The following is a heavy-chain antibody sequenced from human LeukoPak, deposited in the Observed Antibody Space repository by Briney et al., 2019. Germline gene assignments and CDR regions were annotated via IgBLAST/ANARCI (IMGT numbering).Heavy chain of an antibody. Sequence: GGSLRLSCAASGSTFSSYSMNWVRQAPGKGLEWVSSISSSSSYIYYADSVKGRFTISRDNAKNSLYLQMNSLRAEDTAVYYCARAALEWLSLDYRGQGTLVTVSS. CDR3: ARAALEWLSLDY. D-gene: IGHD3-3*01. CDR1: GSTFSSYS. J-gene: IGHJ4*02. V-gene: IGHV3-21*01. CDR2: ISSSSSYI.